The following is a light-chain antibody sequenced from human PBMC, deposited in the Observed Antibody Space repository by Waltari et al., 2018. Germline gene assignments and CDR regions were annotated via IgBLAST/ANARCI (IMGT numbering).Light chain of an antibody. V-gene: IGLV1-44*01. CDR2: TVN. CDR1: SSNIGRNG. J-gene: IGLJ3*02. CDR3: AAWDDSLNGRV. Sequence: QSVLAQPPSASGTPGQGVTVSCSGSSSNIGRNGVSWYQQVPGTAPKLLIHTVNQRPSGVPDRFSGSKSGTSASLAISGLQSEDDAHYYCAAWDDSLNGRVFGGGTEVTVL.